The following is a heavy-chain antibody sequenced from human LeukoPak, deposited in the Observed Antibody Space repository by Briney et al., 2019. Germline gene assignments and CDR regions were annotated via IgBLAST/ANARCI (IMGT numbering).Heavy chain of an antibody. CDR3: AKETPTYDYDTSGSFDY. CDR2: ISGSGGST. D-gene: IGHD3-22*01. Sequence: GGSLRLSCATSGFTFSIYAMTWVRQAPGKGLEWVSTISGSGGSTYYADSVKGRFTISRDNSRNTLYLQMNSLRAEDTAVYYCAKETPTYDYDTSGSFDYWGQGTLVTVSS. CDR1: GFTFSIYA. V-gene: IGHV3-23*01. J-gene: IGHJ4*02.